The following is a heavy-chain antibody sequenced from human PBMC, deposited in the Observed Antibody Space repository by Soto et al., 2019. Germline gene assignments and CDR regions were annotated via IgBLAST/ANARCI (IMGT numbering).Heavy chain of an antibody. Sequence: EVQLVESGGGLVQPGGSLRLSCAASGFTVSSNYMSWVRQAPGKGLEWVSVIYSGGGTYYADSVKGRFTISRDNSKNTLYLQMNSLRAEDTAVYYCARDRGESYNRNDVWGQGTLVTVSS. V-gene: IGHV3-66*01. J-gene: IGHJ5*02. CDR3: ARDRGESYNRNDV. CDR2: IYSGGGT. D-gene: IGHD3-10*01. CDR1: GFTVSSNY.